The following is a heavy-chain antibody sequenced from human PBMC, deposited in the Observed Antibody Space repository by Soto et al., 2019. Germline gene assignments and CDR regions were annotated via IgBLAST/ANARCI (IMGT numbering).Heavy chain of an antibody. CDR1: RFSFHSYG. CDR3: TTVTAVGSLWFRIHPLGPFDY. Sequence: VQLVESGGGVVQPGRSLRLSCTASRFSFHSYGMHWVRQAPGKGLEWVAVISYDGSNKYYADSVKGRFTISRDNSKNTLHRQLDSLRLADTAVYYCTTVTAVGSLWFRIHPLGPFDYWGQGTLVTVSA. V-gene: IGHV3-30*03. D-gene: IGHD3-10*01. J-gene: IGHJ4*02. CDR2: ISYDGSNK.